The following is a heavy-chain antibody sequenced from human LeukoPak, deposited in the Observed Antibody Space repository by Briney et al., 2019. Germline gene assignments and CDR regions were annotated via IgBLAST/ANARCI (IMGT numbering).Heavy chain of an antibody. CDR1: GGSISSSSYY. CDR3: ARALTGFMEWLLYFDY. V-gene: IGHV4-39*07. D-gene: IGHD3-3*01. J-gene: IGHJ4*02. Sequence: SETLSLTCTVSGGSISSSSYYWGWIRQPPGKGLEWIGSIYYSGSTYDNPSLKSRVTISVDTSKNQFSLKLSSVTAADTAVYYCARALTGFMEWLLYFDYWGRGTVVSVFS. CDR2: IYYSGST.